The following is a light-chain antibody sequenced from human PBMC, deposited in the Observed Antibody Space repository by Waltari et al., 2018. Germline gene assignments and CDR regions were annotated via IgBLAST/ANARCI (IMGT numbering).Light chain of an antibody. CDR3: QQAHSFPIT. CDR1: RDISTW. Sequence: DIQMTQSPSSVSASVGDGVTITCRASRDISTWLAWYQQKPGKTPYLLIYDGYTLQSGVPSRFSGSGSGTVFTLTISSLQPEDFATYYCQQAHSFPITFGQGTRLEIK. V-gene: IGKV1-12*01. J-gene: IGKJ5*01. CDR2: DGY.